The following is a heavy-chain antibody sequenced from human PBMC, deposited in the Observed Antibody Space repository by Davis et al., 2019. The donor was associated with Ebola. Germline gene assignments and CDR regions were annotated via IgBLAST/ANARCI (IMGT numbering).Heavy chain of an antibody. J-gene: IGHJ4*02. CDR1: GYTLTELS. V-gene: IGHV1-24*01. Sequence: ASVKVSCKVSGYTLTELSMHWVRQAPGKRFEWMGGFDPEDGETIYAQKFQGRVTMTEDTSTDTAYMELSSLRSDDTAVYYCARGTTGYSGYDSCFDYWGQGTLVTVSS. CDR2: FDPEDGET. CDR3: ARGTTGYSGYDSCFDY. D-gene: IGHD5-12*01.